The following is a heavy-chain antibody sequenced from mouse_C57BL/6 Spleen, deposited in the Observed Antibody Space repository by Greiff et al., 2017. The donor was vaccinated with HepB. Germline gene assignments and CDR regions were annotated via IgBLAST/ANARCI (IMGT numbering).Heavy chain of an antibody. CDR1: GYTFTNYW. Sequence: LQESGAELVRPGTSVKMSCKASGYTFTNYWIGWAKQRPGHGLEWIGDIYPGGGYTNYNEKFKGKATLTADKSSSTAYMQFSSLTSEDSAIYYCARSDDYDGGYFDVWGTGTTVTVSS. D-gene: IGHD2-4*01. V-gene: IGHV1-63*01. CDR3: ARSDDYDGGYFDV. CDR2: IYPGGGYT. J-gene: IGHJ1*03.